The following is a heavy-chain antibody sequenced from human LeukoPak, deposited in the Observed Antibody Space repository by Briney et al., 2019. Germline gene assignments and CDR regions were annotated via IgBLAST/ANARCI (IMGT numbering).Heavy chain of an antibody. Sequence: SQTLSLTCAISGDSVSSNSAAWNWIRQSPSRGLEWLGRTYYRSKWYNDYAVSVKSRITINPDTSKNQFSLQLNSVTPEDTAVYYCAREEDYDFWSGYGYYFDYWGQGTLVTVSS. V-gene: IGHV6-1*01. J-gene: IGHJ4*02. CDR1: GDSVSSNSAA. D-gene: IGHD3-3*01. CDR2: TYYRSKWYN. CDR3: AREEDYDFWSGYGYYFDY.